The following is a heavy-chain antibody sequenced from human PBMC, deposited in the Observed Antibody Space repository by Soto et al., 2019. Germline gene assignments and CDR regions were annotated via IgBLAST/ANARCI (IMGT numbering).Heavy chain of an antibody. Sequence: QVQLVQSGAEVKKPGASVKVSCKASGYTFTSYAMHWVRQAPGQRLEWMGWINAGNGNTKYSQKFQGRVTITRDTSASTAYMELSSLRSEDTAVYYCAREYDYVGGSYRWPYFDYGGQGTLVTVSS. V-gene: IGHV1-3*01. CDR2: INAGNGNT. CDR1: GYTFTSYA. J-gene: IGHJ4*02. CDR3: AREYDYVGGSYRWPYFDY. D-gene: IGHD3-16*02.